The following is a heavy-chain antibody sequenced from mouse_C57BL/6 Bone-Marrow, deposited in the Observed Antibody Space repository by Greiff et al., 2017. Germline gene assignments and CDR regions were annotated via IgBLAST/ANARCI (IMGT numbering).Heavy chain of an antibody. CDR3: ARGIYYDFTWFAY. D-gene: IGHD2-4*01. CDR1: GYTFTSYG. CDR2: IYLRSGIT. V-gene: IGHV1-81*01. Sequence: QVQLKESGAELARPGASVKLSCKASGYTFTSYGISWVKQRTGQGLEWIGEIYLRSGITYYNEKFKGEATLTADKSSSTAYMELRSLSSEDSAVYFCARGIYYDFTWFAYWGQGTLVTVSA. J-gene: IGHJ3*01.